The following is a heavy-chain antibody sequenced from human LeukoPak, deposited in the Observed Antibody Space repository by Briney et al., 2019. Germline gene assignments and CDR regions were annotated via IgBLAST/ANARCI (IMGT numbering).Heavy chain of an antibody. V-gene: IGHV3-48*01. J-gene: IGHJ4*02. D-gene: IGHD3-10*01. CDR1: GFTFSSYE. Sequence: GGSLRLSCAASGFTFSSYEMNWVRQAPGKGLEWVSYISSSSSTIYYADSVKGRFTISRDNAKNSLYLQMNSLRAEDTAVYYCARALWFGETFPAYWGQGTLVTVSS. CDR2: ISSSSSTI. CDR3: ARALWFGETFPAY.